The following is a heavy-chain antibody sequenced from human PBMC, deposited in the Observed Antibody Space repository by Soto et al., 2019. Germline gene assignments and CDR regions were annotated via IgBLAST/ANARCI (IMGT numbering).Heavy chain of an antibody. J-gene: IGHJ4*02. Sequence: NPSETLSLTCAVSGGSISSGGYSWSWIRQPPGKGLEWIGYIYHSGSTYYNPSLKSRVTISVDRSKNQFSLKLSSVTAADTAVYYCARGEYYFDYWGQGTLVTVSS. CDR3: ARGEYYFDY. V-gene: IGHV4-30-2*01. CDR1: GGSISSGGYS. CDR2: IYHSGST.